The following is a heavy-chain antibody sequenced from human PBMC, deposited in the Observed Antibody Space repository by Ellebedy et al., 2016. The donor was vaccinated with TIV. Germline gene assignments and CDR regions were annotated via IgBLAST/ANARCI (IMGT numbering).Heavy chain of an antibody. D-gene: IGHD6-13*01. V-gene: IGHV3-9*01. CDR1: GFTFDDYA. Sequence: GGSLRLSXTASGFTFDDYAIHWVRQAAGKGPEWVSSIGWNSRNMHYADSVKGRFTISRDNAKNSLHLQMNDLRPEDTAFYYCVKERYGGAAAGDFDCWGQGTLVTVSS. CDR3: VKERYGGAAAGDFDC. CDR2: IGWNSRNM. J-gene: IGHJ4*02.